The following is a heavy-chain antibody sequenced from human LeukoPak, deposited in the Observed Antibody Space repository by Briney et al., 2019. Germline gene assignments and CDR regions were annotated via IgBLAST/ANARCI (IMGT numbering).Heavy chain of an antibody. CDR2: ISSSSSYI. D-gene: IGHD3-9*01. V-gene: IGHV3-21*01. Sequence: GGSLRLSCAASGFTFSSYSMNWVRQAPGKGLEWVSSISSSSSYIYYADSVKGRFTISRDNAKNSLYLRMNSLRAEDTAVYCCARVGPGYGGPIDYWGQGTLVTVSS. CDR1: GFTFSSYS. J-gene: IGHJ4*02. CDR3: ARVGPGYGGPIDY.